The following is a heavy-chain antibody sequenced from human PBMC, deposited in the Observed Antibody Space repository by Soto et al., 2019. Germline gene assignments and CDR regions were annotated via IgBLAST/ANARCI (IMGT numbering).Heavy chain of an antibody. CDR2: IKSKTDGGTT. D-gene: IGHD3-22*01. J-gene: IGHJ3*02. CDR1: VFTFSNAW. CDR3: TTAHDSSGYYYVDDAFDI. Sequence: GSLRLSCAASVFTFSNAWMSWVRQAPGKGLEWVGRIKSKTDGGTTDYAAPVKGRFTISRDDSKNTLYLQMNSLKTEDTAVYYCTTAHDSSGYYYVDDAFDIWGQGTMVTVSS. V-gene: IGHV3-15*01.